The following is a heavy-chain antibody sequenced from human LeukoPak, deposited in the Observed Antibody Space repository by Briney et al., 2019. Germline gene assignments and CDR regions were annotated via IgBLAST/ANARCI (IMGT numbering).Heavy chain of an antibody. CDR2: IFYSGGT. CDR3: AKGPPPRIDY. CDR1: GGSINTPNYY. J-gene: IGHJ4*02. V-gene: IGHV4-39*07. Sequence: SETLSLTCTVSGGSINTPNYYWGWIRQTPGKGLEWIGNIFYSGGTYYSPSLTSRVTISLDTSRNQFSLKLNSVTAADTAVYYCAKGPPPRIDYWGQGTLVTVSS.